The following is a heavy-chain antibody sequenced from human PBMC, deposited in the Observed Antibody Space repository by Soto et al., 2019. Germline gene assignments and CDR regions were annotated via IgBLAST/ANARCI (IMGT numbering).Heavy chain of an antibody. D-gene: IGHD5-18*01. CDR2: MSVSGST. CDR3: AKKVGPPGYSYGFYGMDV. Sequence: EVQVLESGGGLVQPGGSLRLSCAASGFTCNCYAMTWVRQAPGKGLEWVSAMSVSGSTHYAASVKGRFTISRDNSKNTLYLQMNSLRAEDTAIYYCAKKVGPPGYSYGFYGMDVRGQGTTVTVSS. CDR1: GFTCNCYA. V-gene: IGHV3-23*01. J-gene: IGHJ6*02.